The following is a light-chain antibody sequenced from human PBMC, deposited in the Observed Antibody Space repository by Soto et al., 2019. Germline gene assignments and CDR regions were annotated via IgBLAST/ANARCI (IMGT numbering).Light chain of an antibody. CDR1: QSVRNSY. J-gene: IGKJ5*01. V-gene: IGKV3-20*01. CDR2: GAS. CDR3: QQYGNSPQIT. Sequence: DIGINQSPCTLSLTTGERATLSCRASQSVRNSYLAWYQQKPGQASRLLMSGASSRSTGIPDRFSGNGSGTDFTLTISRLEPEDFAVYYCQQYGNSPQITFGQVRRLEI.